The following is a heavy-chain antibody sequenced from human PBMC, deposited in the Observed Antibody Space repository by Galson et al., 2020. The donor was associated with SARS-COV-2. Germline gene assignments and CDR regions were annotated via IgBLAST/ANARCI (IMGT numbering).Heavy chain of an antibody. V-gene: IGHV1-18*01. CDR3: ARRGTYPSFDDY. J-gene: IGHJ4*02. Sequence: ASVTVSCKASGYTFTTYGLSWVRQAPGQGLEWMRWIRSYNGNTNYAQKFQGRVTMTTDTSTSTAYMELRILSSDDTAVYYCARRGTYPSFDDYWGQGTLVTVSS. CDR1: GYTFTTYG. D-gene: IGHD3-9*01. CDR2: IRSYNGNT.